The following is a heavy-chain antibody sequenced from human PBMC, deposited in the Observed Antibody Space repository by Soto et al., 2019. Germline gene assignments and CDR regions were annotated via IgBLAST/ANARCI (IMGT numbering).Heavy chain of an antibody. CDR1: GGSISSSHW. CDR2: IYHSGST. CDR3: ARDVIVGALGVDY. V-gene: IGHV4-4*02. J-gene: IGHJ4*02. Sequence: QVQLQESGPGLVKPSGTLSLTCAVSGGSISSSHWWSWVRQPPGKGLEWIGEIYHSGSTNYNPSRKSRVTSSVDKSQNPFSLKLSPVTAADTAVYYCARDVIVGALGVDYWGQGALVTVSS. D-gene: IGHD1-26*01.